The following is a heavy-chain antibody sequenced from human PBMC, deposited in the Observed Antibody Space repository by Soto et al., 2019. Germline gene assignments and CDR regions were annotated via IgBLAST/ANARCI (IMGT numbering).Heavy chain of an antibody. Sequence: QVQLVESGGGLVMPGESLRLSCAASGFTFSDHYMSWIRQAPGKGLEWVSYISSSSSYIYYADSLKGRFTISRDNAKNSLYLQVNSLRAEDTAVYYCARAYCRGGSCYSGDLFDYWGQGTLVTVSS. V-gene: IGHV3-11*06. CDR1: GFTFSDHY. CDR3: ARAYCRGGSCYSGDLFDY. J-gene: IGHJ4*02. D-gene: IGHD2-15*01. CDR2: ISSSSSYI.